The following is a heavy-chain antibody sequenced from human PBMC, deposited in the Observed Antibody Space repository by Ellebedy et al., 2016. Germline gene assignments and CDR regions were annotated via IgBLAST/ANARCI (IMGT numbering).Heavy chain of an antibody. D-gene: IGHD3-3*01. CDR3: ARHALWSGYYRSFDY. CDR2: INYSGST. V-gene: IGHV4-39*01. Sequence: SETLSLTXTVSGVSVSSYGYYWGWIRQPPGKGLEWIASINYSGSTYYNPSFTSRVTISVDTSKDQFSLKLSAVTATDTALYYCARHALWSGYYRSFDYWGQGTLVTVSS. J-gene: IGHJ4*02. CDR1: GVSVSSYGYY.